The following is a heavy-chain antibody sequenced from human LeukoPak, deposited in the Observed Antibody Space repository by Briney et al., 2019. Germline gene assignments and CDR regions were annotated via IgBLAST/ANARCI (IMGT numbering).Heavy chain of an antibody. Sequence: ASVKVSCKASGYTFTGYYMHWVRQAPGQGLEWMGWINPNSGGTNYAQKFQGRVTMTRDTSISTAYMELSRLRSDDTAVYYCAREAGLYSSYYFDYWGQGTLVTVSS. CDR1: GYTFTGYY. V-gene: IGHV1-2*02. CDR2: INPNSGGT. J-gene: IGHJ4*02. CDR3: AREAGLYSSYYFDY. D-gene: IGHD5-18*01.